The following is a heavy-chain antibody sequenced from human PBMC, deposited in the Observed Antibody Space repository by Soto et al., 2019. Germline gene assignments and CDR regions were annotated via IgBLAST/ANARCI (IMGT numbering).Heavy chain of an antibody. CDR3: ARVWFGELSEYYFDY. J-gene: IGHJ4*02. V-gene: IGHV1-18*01. CDR2: ISAYNGNT. Sequence: QVQLVQSGAEVKKPGASVKVSCKASGYIFTSYDISWVREAPGQGLEWMGWISAYNGNTNDAQKLQGRVTMTTDTSTSTAYMELRSLRSDDTAVYYCARVWFGELSEYYFDYWGQGTLVTVSS. CDR1: GYIFTSYD. D-gene: IGHD3-10*01.